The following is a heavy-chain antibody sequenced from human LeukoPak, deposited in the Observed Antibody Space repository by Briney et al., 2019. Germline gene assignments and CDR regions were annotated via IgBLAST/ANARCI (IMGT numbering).Heavy chain of an antibody. CDR1: GGSISSYY. J-gene: IGHJ6*03. Sequence: SETLSLTCTVSGGSISSYYWSWIRQPAGKGLEWIGRIYTSGSTNYNPSLKSRVTMSVDTSKNQFSLKLSSVTAADTAVYYCARDAVVVPAAISRYYYYMDVWGKGTTVTVSS. D-gene: IGHD2-2*02. V-gene: IGHV4-4*07. CDR3: ARDAVVVPAAISRYYYYMDV. CDR2: IYTSGST.